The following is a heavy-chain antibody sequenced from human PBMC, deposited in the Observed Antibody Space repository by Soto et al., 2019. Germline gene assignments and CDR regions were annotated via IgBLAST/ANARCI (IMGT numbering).Heavy chain of an antibody. Sequence: QVQLVESGGGVVQPGRSLRLSCAASGFTFSSYGMHWVRQAPGKGLEWVAVIWYDGSNKYYADSVKGRFTISGDNSKNTLYLQMNSLRAEDTAVYYCARPNYYGSGNYMDVWGKGTTVTVSS. D-gene: IGHD3-10*01. CDR3: ARPNYYGSGNYMDV. J-gene: IGHJ6*03. CDR1: GFTFSSYG. V-gene: IGHV3-33*01. CDR2: IWYDGSNK.